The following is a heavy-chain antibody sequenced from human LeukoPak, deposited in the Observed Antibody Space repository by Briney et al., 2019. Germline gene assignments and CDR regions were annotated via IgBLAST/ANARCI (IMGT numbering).Heavy chain of an antibody. CDR3: ARDWSNMAFDH. CDR2: IRSDGSTT. J-gene: IGHJ4*02. V-gene: IGHV3-74*01. D-gene: IGHD1/OR15-1a*01. CDR1: VSSLITGW. Sequence: GGSLRLSCADSVSSLITGWMRSGRQVPGKGPVWVSRIRSDGSTTDYADSVKGRFTISRDNAKNTLYQEMHNYCVKNWFSYYCARDWSNMAFDHWGQGTLVTVSS.